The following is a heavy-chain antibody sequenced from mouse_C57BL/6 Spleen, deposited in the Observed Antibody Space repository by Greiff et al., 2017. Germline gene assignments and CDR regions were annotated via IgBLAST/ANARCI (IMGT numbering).Heavy chain of an antibody. V-gene: IGHV5-16*01. CDR1: GFTFSDYY. J-gene: IGHJ4*01. D-gene: IGHD2-3*01. Sequence: EVQRVESEGGLVQPGSSMKLSCTASGFTFSDYYMAWVRQVPEKGLEWVANINYDGSSTYYLDSLKSRFIISRDNAKNILYLQMSSLKSEDTATYYCAREGGYYGDYAMDYWGQGTSVTVSS. CDR3: AREGGYYGDYAMDY. CDR2: INYDGSST.